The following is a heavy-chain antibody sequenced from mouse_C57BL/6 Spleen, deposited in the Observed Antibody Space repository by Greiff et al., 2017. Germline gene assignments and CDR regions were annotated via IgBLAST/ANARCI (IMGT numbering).Heavy chain of an antibody. CDR3: ARRGTGRYFDV. V-gene: IGHV1-50*01. CDR2: IDPSDSYT. J-gene: IGHJ1*03. D-gene: IGHD3-1*01. CDR1: GYTFTSYW. Sequence: QVQLQQSGAELVKPGASVKLSCKASGYTFTSYWMQWVKQRPGQGLEWIGEIDPSDSYTNYNQKFKGKATLTVDTSSSTAYMQLSSLTSEDSAVYYCARRGTGRYFDVWGTGTTVTVSS.